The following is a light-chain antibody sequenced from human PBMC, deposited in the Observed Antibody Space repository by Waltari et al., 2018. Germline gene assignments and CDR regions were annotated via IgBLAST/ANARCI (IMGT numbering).Light chain of an antibody. CDR3: QSYDSSLRGFYV. J-gene: IGLJ1*01. CDR1: SANIGAVYR. V-gene: IGLV1-40*01. Sequence: QSVLTQPPSLSGATGQRVTISCTGSSANIGAVYRVQLNQQFPGTAPKLLIYDNTNRPSGVPARFSGSKSGTSASLAITGLQAEDEADYYCQSYDSSLRGFYVFGTGTKVTV. CDR2: DNT.